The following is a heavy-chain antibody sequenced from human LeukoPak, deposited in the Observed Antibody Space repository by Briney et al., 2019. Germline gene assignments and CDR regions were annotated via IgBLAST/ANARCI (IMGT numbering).Heavy chain of an antibody. D-gene: IGHD6-13*01. CDR1: GYSFTSYW. V-gene: IGHV5-51*01. Sequence: GESLKISCKGSGYSFTSYWIGWVRQMPGKGLEWMGIIYPGDSDTRYSPSFPGQVTISADKSISTAYLQWSSLKASDTAMYYCARNFGGYSSSWYFDYWGQGTLVTVSS. CDR3: ARNFGGYSSSWYFDY. CDR2: IYPGDSDT. J-gene: IGHJ4*02.